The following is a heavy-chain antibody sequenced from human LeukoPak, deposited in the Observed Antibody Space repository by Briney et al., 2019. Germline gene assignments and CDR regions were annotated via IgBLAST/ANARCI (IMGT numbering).Heavy chain of an antibody. CDR3: ARDLGFDY. J-gene: IGHJ4*02. CDR1: GFTFSSYT. V-gene: IGHV3-21*01. Sequence: PEGSLRLSCAASGFTFSSYTMNWVRQAPGKGLEWVSSITSSSTSIYYADSVKGRFTISRDNAENSLYLQMNSLRAEDTAVYYCARDLGFDYWGQGTQVTVSS. CDR2: ITSSSTSI.